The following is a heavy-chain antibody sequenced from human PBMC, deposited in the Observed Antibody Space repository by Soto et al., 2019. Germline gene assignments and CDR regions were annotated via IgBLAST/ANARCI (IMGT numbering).Heavy chain of an antibody. V-gene: IGHV3-7*01. CDR3: ASAPNRYYFDD. CDR2: IKQDGSEK. J-gene: IGHJ4*02. Sequence: SCAGFGFRFSDYWMSWVRQTPGKGLEWVAKIKQDGSEKYYVDSVRGRFTISRDNAKSSLYLQMNSLTAEDTAVYYCASAPNRYYFDDWGQGVLVTVSS. CDR1: GFRFSDYW. D-gene: IGHD3-16*02.